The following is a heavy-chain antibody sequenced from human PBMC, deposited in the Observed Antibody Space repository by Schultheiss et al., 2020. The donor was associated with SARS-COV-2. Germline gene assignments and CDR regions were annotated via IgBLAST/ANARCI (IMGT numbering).Heavy chain of an antibody. CDR3: AQYSSSWDWFDP. J-gene: IGHJ5*02. D-gene: IGHD6-6*01. Sequence: SETLSLTCTVSGGSITSKTYYWGWIRQPPGKGLEWIGRIYTSGSTNYNPSLKSRVTMSVDTSKNQFSLKLSSVTAADTAVYYCAQYSSSWDWFDPWGQGTLVTVSS. V-gene: IGHV4-39*07. CDR1: GGSITSKTYY. CDR2: IYTSGST.